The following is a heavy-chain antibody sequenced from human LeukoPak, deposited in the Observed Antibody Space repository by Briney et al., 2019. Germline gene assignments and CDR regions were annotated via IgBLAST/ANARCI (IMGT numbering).Heavy chain of an antibody. V-gene: IGHV1-46*01. CDR2: INPSGGST. Sequence: ASVKVSCKASGYTFTSYYMHWVRQAPGQGLEWMGIINPSGGSTSYAQKFQGRVTMTRDTSTSTVYMELSSLRSEDTAVYYCASPQPPRLRYFDQSHYYYGMDVWGQGTTVTVSS. J-gene: IGHJ6*02. CDR1: GYTFTSYY. CDR3: ASPQPPRLRYFDQSHYYYGMDV. D-gene: IGHD3-9*01.